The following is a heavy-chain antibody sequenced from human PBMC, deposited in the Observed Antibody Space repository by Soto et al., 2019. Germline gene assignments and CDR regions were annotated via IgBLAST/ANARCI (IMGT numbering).Heavy chain of an antibody. J-gene: IGHJ6*01. V-gene: IGHV4-31*03. Sequence: QVQLQESGPGLVKPSQTLSLTCTVSGGAISSGGDYWSWIRQHPGKGLEWIGNIYHSGSSNYNPSLKSRVTISVDTAKNQFSLKLSSVPAADTAVYYCARSQGNQQRIYYYGMDV. CDR2: IYHSGSS. CDR1: GGAISSGGDY. CDR3: ARSQGNQQRIYYYGMDV. D-gene: IGHD6-25*01.